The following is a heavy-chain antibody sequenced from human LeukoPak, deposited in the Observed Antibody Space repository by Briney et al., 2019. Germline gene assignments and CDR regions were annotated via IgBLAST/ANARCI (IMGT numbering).Heavy chain of an antibody. J-gene: IGHJ4*02. Sequence: ASVKVSCKVSGYTLTELSMHWVRQAPGKGLEWMGGFDPEDGETIYAQKFQGRVTMTEDTSTDTAYMELSSLRSEDTAVYYCATGPSIVVVIPQTAPFDYWGQGTLVTVSS. CDR3: ATGPSIVVVIPQTAPFDY. CDR2: FDPEDGET. V-gene: IGHV1-24*01. D-gene: IGHD3-22*01. CDR1: GYTLTELS.